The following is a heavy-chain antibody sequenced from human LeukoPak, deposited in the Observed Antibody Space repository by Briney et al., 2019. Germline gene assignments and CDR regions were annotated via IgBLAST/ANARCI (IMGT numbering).Heavy chain of an antibody. Sequence: GGSLRLPCAASGFTFSSYSMNWVRQAPGKGLEWVSSISSSSSYIYYADSVKGRFTISRDNAKNSLYLQMNSLRAEDTAVYYCARETPLIAPLTEPWGQGTLVTVSS. CDR3: ARETPLIAPLTEP. CDR1: GFTFSSYS. V-gene: IGHV3-21*01. J-gene: IGHJ5*02. D-gene: IGHD2/OR15-2a*01. CDR2: ISSSSSYI.